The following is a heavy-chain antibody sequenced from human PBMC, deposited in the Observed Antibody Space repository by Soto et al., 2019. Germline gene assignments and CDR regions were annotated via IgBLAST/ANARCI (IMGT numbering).Heavy chain of an antibody. V-gene: IGHV4-59*01. CDR2: IYYSGST. CDR1: GGSITNFY. CDR3: AREGPTVVTQYFDY. Sequence: PSETLSLTCTVSGGSITNFYWGWIRQPPGKGLEWIGYIYYSGSTNYNPALKSRVTISVDTSKNQFSLKLSSVTAADTAVYYRAREGPTVVTQYFDYWGQGTLVTVSS. J-gene: IGHJ4*02. D-gene: IGHD4-4*01.